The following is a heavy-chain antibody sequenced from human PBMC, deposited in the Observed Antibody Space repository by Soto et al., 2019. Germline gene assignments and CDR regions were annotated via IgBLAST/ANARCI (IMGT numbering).Heavy chain of an antibody. Sequence: EVQILQSGGGLVQPGESLSLSCAASGFTFTTYAMTWIRQAPGKGLEWVASISGSGRSANYSDSAKGRFVLSRDNSKNTGFLEMTSLRVGDSAVYFCARDYGESGYWGQGTLVTVSS. CDR2: ISGSGRSA. J-gene: IGHJ1*01. V-gene: IGHV3-23*01. CDR1: GFTFTTYA. D-gene: IGHD4-17*01. CDR3: ARDYGESGY.